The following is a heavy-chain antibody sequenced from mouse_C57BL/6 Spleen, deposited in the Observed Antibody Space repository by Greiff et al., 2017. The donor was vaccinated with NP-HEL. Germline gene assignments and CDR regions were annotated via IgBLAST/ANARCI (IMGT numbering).Heavy chain of an antibody. CDR1: GYSITSGYY. CDR3: ARERTMITTREFDY. CDR2: ISYDGSN. D-gene: IGHD2-4*01. Sequence: EVKLVESGPGLVKPSQSLSLTCSVTGYSITSGYYWNWIRQFPGNKLGWMGYISYDGSNNYNPSLKNRISITRDTSKNQFFLKLNSVTTEDTATYYCARERTMITTREFDYWGQGTTLTVSS. J-gene: IGHJ2*01. V-gene: IGHV3-6*01.